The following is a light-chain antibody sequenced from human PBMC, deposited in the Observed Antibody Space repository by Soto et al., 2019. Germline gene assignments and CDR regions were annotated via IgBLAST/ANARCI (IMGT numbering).Light chain of an antibody. V-gene: IGKV1-5*01. CDR2: DAS. CDR3: QQYNSYRT. J-gene: IGKJ1*01. CDR1: QTISIW. Sequence: DIQMTQSPSTLSASVGDRVTITCRARQTISIWLAWYQQKPGKAPKLLIYDASILENGVPSRFSGSGSGTEFTLTISSLQPDDFATYYCQQYNSYRTFGQGTKVEIK.